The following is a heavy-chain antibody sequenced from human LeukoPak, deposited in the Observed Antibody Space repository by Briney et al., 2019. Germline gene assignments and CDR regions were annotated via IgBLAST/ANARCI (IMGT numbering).Heavy chain of an antibody. D-gene: IGHD3-10*01. J-gene: IGHJ4*02. CDR1: GFTFSSYE. CDR3: ARGWRGVDY. V-gene: IGHV3-48*01. Sequence: PGGSLRLSCAASGFTFSSYEMNWVRQAPGKGLEWVSYISSSSSTIYYADSVKGRFTISRDNAKNSLYLQMNSLRGEDTAVYYCARGWRGVDYWGQGTLVTVSS. CDR2: ISSSSSTI.